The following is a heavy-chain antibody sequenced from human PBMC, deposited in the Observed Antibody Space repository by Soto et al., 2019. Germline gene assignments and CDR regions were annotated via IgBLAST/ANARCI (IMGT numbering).Heavy chain of an antibody. J-gene: IGHJ4*02. CDR1: GGSISSYY. Sequence: SETLSLTCTVSGGSISSYYWSWIRQPPGKGLEWIGYIYYSGSTNYNPSLKSRVTISVDTSKNQFSLKLSSGTAADTAVYYCARALPPNIYSSSFDYWGQGTLVTVSS. V-gene: IGHV4-59*01. D-gene: IGHD6-13*01. CDR3: ARALPPNIYSSSFDY. CDR2: IYYSGST.